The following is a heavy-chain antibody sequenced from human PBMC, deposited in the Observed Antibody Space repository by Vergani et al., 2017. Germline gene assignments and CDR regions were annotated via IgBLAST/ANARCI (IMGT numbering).Heavy chain of an antibody. CDR3: ARGKDILTGYYPFGAFDI. CDR2: INHSGST. V-gene: IGHV4-34*01. CDR1: GGSFSGYY. D-gene: IGHD3-9*01. J-gene: IGHJ3*02. Sequence: QVQLQQWGAGLLKPSETLSLTCAVYGGSFSGYYWSWIRQPPGKGLDWIGEINHSGSTNYNPSLKSRVTISVDTSKNQFSLKLSSVTAADTAVYYCARGKDILTGYYPFGAFDIWGQGTMVTVSS.